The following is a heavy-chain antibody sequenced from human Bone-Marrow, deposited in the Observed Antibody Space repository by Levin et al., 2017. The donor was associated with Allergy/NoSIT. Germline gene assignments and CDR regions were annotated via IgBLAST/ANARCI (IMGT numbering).Heavy chain of an antibody. CDR3: AREGYSSGRAGMFDI. CDR2: IGGDGTT. CDR1: GFTISNHP. V-gene: IGHV3-64*02. D-gene: IGHD6-19*01. Sequence: GGSLRLSCAASGFTISNHPMHWIRQAPGKGLEYVSAIGGDGTTHYADSVKDRFTISRDNSQNILYLQMGSLRAEDMAVYHCAREGYSSGRAGMFDIWGQGTMVSVSS. J-gene: IGHJ3*02.